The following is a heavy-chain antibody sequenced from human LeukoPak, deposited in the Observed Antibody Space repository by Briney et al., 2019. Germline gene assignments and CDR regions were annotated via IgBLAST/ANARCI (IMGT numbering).Heavy chain of an antibody. D-gene: IGHD5-12*01. CDR3: ARYNSADYSGYDKYYFDY. J-gene: IGHJ4*02. CDR2: IYTSGST. CDR1: GGSISSYY. Sequence: SETLSLTRTVSGGSISSYYWSWIRQPPGKGLEWIGYIYTSGSTNYNPSLKSRVTISVDTSKNQFSLKLSSVTAADTAVYYCARYNSADYSGYDKYYFDYWGQGTLVTVSS. V-gene: IGHV4-4*09.